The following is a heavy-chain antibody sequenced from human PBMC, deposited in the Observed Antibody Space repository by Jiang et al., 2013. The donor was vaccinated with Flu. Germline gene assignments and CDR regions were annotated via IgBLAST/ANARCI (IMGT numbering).Heavy chain of an antibody. D-gene: IGHD6-19*01. Sequence: PGLVKPSETLSLTCTVSGGSISSYYWSWIRQPPGKGLEWIGYIYYSGSTNYNPSLKSRVTISVDTPKNQFSLKLSSVTAADTAVYYCARVWMMSSGWYMGSVHFDPWGQGTLVTVSS. CDR2: IYYSGST. J-gene: IGHJ5*02. CDR1: GGSISSYY. CDR3: ARVWMMSSGWYMGSVHFDP. V-gene: IGHV4-59*01.